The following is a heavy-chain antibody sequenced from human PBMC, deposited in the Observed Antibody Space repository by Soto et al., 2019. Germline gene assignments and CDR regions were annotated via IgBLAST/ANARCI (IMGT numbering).Heavy chain of an antibody. CDR2: FYYDGSTK. Sequence: PGGSLRLSCAASGFTFSSYGMHWVRQAPGKGLEWVAVFYYDGSTKYYADSVKGRFNISRDNSKNTLYLQMNSLRAEDTAVYYCAIPSGLTVTGPDYWGQGTLVTVSS. D-gene: IGHD6-19*01. V-gene: IGHV3-33*01. J-gene: IGHJ4*02. CDR1: GFTFSSYG. CDR3: AIPSGLTVTGPDY.